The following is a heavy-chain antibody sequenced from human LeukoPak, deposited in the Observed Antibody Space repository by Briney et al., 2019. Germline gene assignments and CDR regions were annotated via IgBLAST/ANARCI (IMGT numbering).Heavy chain of an antibody. D-gene: IGHD5-12*01. Sequence: PSETLSLTCTVSGGSMNYYWSWVRQPLGTGLEWIGYIYHSGHTYYNPSFQSRVSISLDTSNNRFSLKLASVTAADTAVYYCARLDVDSDFYYFMDVWGKGTTVAVSS. CDR1: GGSMNYY. V-gene: IGHV4-59*01. J-gene: IGHJ6*03. CDR2: IYHSGHT. CDR3: ARLDVDSDFYYFMDV.